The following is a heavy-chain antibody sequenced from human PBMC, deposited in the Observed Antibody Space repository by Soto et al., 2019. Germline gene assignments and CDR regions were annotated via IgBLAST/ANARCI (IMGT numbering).Heavy chain of an antibody. V-gene: IGHV3-15*07. Sequence: PGGSLRLSCAASGFTFSNAWINWVRQTPGKGLEWVGRVKSKTDGGTTDFAAPVKGRFAISRDDSKNMVYLEMNSPKTEDTAIYYCTTDSYITSIIVRFDYWGHGTLVTVSS. CDR3: TTDSYITSIIVRFDY. CDR1: GFTFSNAW. CDR2: VKSKTDGGTT. D-gene: IGHD3-22*01. J-gene: IGHJ4*01.